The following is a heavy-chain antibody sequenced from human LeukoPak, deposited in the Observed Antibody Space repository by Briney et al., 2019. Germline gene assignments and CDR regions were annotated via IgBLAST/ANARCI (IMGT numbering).Heavy chain of an antibody. V-gene: IGHV4-39*01. D-gene: IGHD5-12*01. CDR2: IYYSGST. CDR1: GGSISSSSYY. J-gene: IGHJ4*02. Sequence: SETLSLTSTVSGGSISSSSYYWGWLRQPPGKGLEWIGSIYYSGSTYYNPSLNSRATISVDTSKNKSSLKPSSVTAADTAVYYCGDRYSSHPLDYWGQGNLVTVSS. CDR3: GDRYSSHPLDY.